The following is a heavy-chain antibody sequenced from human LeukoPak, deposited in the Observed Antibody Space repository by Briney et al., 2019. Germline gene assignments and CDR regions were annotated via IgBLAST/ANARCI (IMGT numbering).Heavy chain of an antibody. V-gene: IGHV3-21*01. CDR2: ISSSSSYI. Sequence: GGSLRLSCAASGFTFSSYSMNWVRQAPGKGLEWVSSISSSSSYIYYADSVKGRFTISRDNAKNSLYLQMNGLRAEDTAVYYCARDRYSSSWSAGVDCWGQGTLVTVSS. CDR3: ARDRYSSSWSAGVDC. CDR1: GFTFSSYS. J-gene: IGHJ4*02. D-gene: IGHD6-13*01.